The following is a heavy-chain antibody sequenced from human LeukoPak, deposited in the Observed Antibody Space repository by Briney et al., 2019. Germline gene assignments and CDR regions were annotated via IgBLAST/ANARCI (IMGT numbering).Heavy chain of an antibody. V-gene: IGHV1-2*02. D-gene: IGHD5-12*01. CDR3: ARGIVATIFPLDY. CDR1: GYTFTGHY. Sequence: ASVKVSCKASGYTFTGHYMHWVRQAPGQGLEWMGWINPNSGGTNYAQKFQGRVTMTRDTSISTAYMELSRLRSDDTAVYYCARGIVATIFPLDYWGQGTLVTVSS. CDR2: INPNSGGT. J-gene: IGHJ4*02.